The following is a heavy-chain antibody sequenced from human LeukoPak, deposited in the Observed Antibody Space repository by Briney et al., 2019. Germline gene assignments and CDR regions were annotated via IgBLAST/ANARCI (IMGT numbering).Heavy chain of an antibody. CDR3: ARDWLELREGYYYYGMDV. D-gene: IGHD1-7*01. CDR1: GGTFSSNA. Sequence: SVKVSCKASGGTFSSNAISWVRQAPGQGLEWMGGIIPIFGTANYAQKFQGRVTITADESTSTAYMELSSLRSEDTAVYYCARDWLELREGYYYYGMDVWGQGTTVTVSS. J-gene: IGHJ6*02. CDR2: IIPIFGTA. V-gene: IGHV1-69*13.